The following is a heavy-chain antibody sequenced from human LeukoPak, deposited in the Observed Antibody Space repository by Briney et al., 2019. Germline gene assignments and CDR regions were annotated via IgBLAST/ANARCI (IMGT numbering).Heavy chain of an antibody. CDR2: IYYSGST. J-gene: IGHJ4*02. CDR3: ARVPYYYDSSGYYIDY. V-gene: IGHV4-39*01. CDR1: GGFISSSSYY. D-gene: IGHD3-22*01. Sequence: SETLSLTCTVSGGFISSSSYYWGWIRQPPGKGLEWIGSIYYSGSTYYNPSLKSRVTIDVDTSKNQFSLKLSSVTAADTAVYYCARVPYYYDSSGYYIDYWGQGVLVTVSS.